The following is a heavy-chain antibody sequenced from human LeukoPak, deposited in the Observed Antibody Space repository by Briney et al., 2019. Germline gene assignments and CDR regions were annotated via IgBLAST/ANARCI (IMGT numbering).Heavy chain of an antibody. CDR2: ISGSGYST. CDR1: GFTFSSYG. V-gene: IGHV3-23*01. CDR3: AKYYGDDPDYYYYMDV. Sequence: GGSLRLSCAASGFTFSSYGMHWVRQAPGKGLEWVSAISGSGYSTYYADSVKGRFTISRDNSKNTLYLQMNSLRAEDTAVYYCAKYYGDDPDYYYYMDVWGKGTTVTISS. J-gene: IGHJ6*03. D-gene: IGHD4-17*01.